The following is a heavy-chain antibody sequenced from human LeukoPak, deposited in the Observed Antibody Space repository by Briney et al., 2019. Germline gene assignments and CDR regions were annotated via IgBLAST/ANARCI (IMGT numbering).Heavy chain of an antibody. CDR3: ARDRPSFDY. CDR2: ISSSSTI. CDR1: GFTFSSYS. Sequence: GGSLRLSCAASGFTFSSYSMNWVRQAPGKGLEWVSYISSSSTIYYADSVKGRFTISRDNAKNSLYLQMNSLRAEDTAVYYCARDRPSFDYWGQGTLVTVSS. V-gene: IGHV3-48*04. J-gene: IGHJ4*02.